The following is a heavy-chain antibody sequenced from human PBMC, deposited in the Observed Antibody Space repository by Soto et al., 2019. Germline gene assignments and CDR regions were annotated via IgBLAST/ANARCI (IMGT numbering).Heavy chain of an antibody. CDR1: GGSISTYY. J-gene: IGHJ4*02. V-gene: IGHV4-59*01. CDR3: AKGGGWLPDY. D-gene: IGHD3-9*01. Sequence: SETLSLTCTVSGGSISTYYWSWTRQPPGKRLEWIGNVYNSGSTNYNPSLKSRVTISVDTAKNLFSLRLTSVTAADTAVYYCAKGGGWLPDYWGQGTLVTVSS. CDR2: VYNSGST.